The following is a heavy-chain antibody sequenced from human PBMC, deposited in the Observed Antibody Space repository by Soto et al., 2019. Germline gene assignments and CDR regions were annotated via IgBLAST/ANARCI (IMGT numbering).Heavy chain of an antibody. D-gene: IGHD3-9*01. CDR2: IRSKAYGGTT. CDR1: GFTFGDYA. CDR3: TRYYDILTGYLNGFDP. Sequence: GGSLRLSCTASGFTFGDYAMSWFRQAPGKGLEWVGFIRSKAYGGTTEYAACEKGRFTISRKDSKRIAYLQMNSLKTEDTAVYYCTRYYDILTGYLNGFDPWGQGTLVTVSS. J-gene: IGHJ5*02. V-gene: IGHV3-49*03.